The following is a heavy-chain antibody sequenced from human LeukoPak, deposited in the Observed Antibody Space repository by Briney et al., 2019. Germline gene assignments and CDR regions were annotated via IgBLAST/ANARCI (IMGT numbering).Heavy chain of an antibody. D-gene: IGHD3-3*01. CDR3: ARERGGVAHLAGWLDP. CDR2: IYSGGST. V-gene: IGHV3-53*01. CDR1: GFTVSSNY. J-gene: IGHJ5*02. Sequence: GGSLRLSCAASGFTVSSNYMSWVRHAPGKGLEWVSVIYSGGSTYYADSVKGRFTISRDNSKNTLYLQMNSLRAEDTAVYYCARERGGVAHLAGWLDPWGQGTLVTVSS.